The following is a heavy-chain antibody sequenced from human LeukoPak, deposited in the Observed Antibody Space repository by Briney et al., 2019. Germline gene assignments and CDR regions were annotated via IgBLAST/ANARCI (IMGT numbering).Heavy chain of an antibody. Sequence: GASVKVSCKASGHTFTSYGISWVRQAPGQGLEWMGWISAYNGNTNYAQKFQGRVTMTTDTSTSTAYMELRSLRSDDTAVYYCARAPERLGWFDPWGQGTLVTVSS. J-gene: IGHJ5*02. CDR3: ARAPERLGWFDP. V-gene: IGHV1-18*01. CDR1: GHTFTSYG. CDR2: ISAYNGNT. D-gene: IGHD1-1*01.